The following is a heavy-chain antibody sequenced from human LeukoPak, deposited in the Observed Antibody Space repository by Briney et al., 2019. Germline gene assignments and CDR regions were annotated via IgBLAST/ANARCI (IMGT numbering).Heavy chain of an antibody. J-gene: IGHJ5*02. V-gene: IGHV3-74*03. Sequence: PGGSLRLSCAASGFTFSAYWMHWVRHVPGKGLGWVAHINTYGTTTTYGDSVEGRFTISRDNAENALYLEMNRLRDDDTAVYYCARGSNTVTTNDLFDPWGQGTQVTVSS. CDR1: GFTFSAYW. D-gene: IGHD4-17*01. CDR3: ARGSNTVTTNDLFDP. CDR2: INTYGTTT.